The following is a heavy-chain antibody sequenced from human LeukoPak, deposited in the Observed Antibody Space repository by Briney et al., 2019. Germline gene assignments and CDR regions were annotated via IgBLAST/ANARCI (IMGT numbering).Heavy chain of an antibody. J-gene: IGHJ6*03. CDR1: GYTFTAYY. CDR2: MNPNSGNT. V-gene: IGHV1-8*02. Sequence: ASVKVSCKASGYTFTAYYIHWVRQAPGQGLEWMGWMNPNSGNTGYAQKFQGRVTMTRNTSISTAYMELSSLRSEDTAVYYCARGYGSGSYQSNYYYYMDVWGKGTTVTISS. CDR3: ARGYGSGSYQSNYYYYMDV. D-gene: IGHD3-10*01.